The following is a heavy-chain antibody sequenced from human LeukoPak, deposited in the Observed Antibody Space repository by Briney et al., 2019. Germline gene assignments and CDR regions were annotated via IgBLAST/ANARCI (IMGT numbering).Heavy chain of an antibody. J-gene: IGHJ4*02. CDR2: IKEDGSEK. V-gene: IGHV3-7*03. CDR3: AYSRSSLAAGY. CDR1: GFTFSSYS. Sequence: GGSLRLSCAASGFTFSSYSMNWVRQAPEKGLEWVANIKEDGSEKYYVDSVKGRFTISRDNAKKSLYLQMSSLRAEDTAVYYCAYSRSSLAAGYWGQGTPVTVSS. D-gene: IGHD2-15*01.